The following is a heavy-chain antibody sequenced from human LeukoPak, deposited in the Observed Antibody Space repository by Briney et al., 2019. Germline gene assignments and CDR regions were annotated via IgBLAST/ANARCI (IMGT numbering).Heavy chain of an antibody. V-gene: IGHV1-3*01. CDR1: GYTFTSYA. Sequence: ASVKVSCKASGYTFTSYAMHWVRQAPGQRLEWMGWINAGNGNTKYSQKFQGRVTITRDTSASTAYMELSSLRSEDTAVYYCARAAHRGLVVVMGYWGQGTLVTVSS. CDR3: ARAAHRGLVVVMGY. J-gene: IGHJ4*02. D-gene: IGHD2-21*01. CDR2: INAGNGNT.